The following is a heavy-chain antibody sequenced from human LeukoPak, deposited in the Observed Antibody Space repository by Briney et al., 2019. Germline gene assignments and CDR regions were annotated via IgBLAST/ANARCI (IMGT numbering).Heavy chain of an antibody. V-gene: IGHV4-4*07. CDR2: IYTSGST. D-gene: IGHD6-19*01. CDR3: ARDSIAVPGTFDY. Sequence: SETLSLTCTVSGGSISSYYWGWIRQPAGKGLEWIGHIYTSGSTNYSPSLTSRVTILIDKSRNQFSLKLSSVTAADTAVYYCARDSIAVPGTFDYWGQGTLVTVSS. CDR1: GGSISSYY. J-gene: IGHJ4*02.